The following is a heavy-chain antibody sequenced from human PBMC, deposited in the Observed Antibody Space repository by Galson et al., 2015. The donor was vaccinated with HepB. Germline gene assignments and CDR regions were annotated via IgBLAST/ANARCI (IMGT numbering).Heavy chain of an antibody. Sequence: TLSLTCDVSGASISFGGYYWSWIRQFPGKRLEWLGYIYHSGFTVYSPSLKSRVDMPIDTSGNRFSPNLHSVTAADTATYYCAKDVGGWFDPWGRGSLVTVSS. D-gene: IGHD3-10*01. CDR1: GASISFGGYY. CDR2: IYHSGFT. V-gene: IGHV4-31*11. J-gene: IGHJ5*02. CDR3: AKDVGGWFDP.